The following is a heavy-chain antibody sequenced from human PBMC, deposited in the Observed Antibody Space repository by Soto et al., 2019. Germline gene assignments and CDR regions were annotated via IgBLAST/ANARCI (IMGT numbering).Heavy chain of an antibody. V-gene: IGHV3-33*01. Sequence: GGSLRLSCAASGFTFSSYGMHWVRQAPGKGLEWVAVIWYDGSNKYYADSVKGRFTISRDNSKNTLYLQMNSLRAEDTAVYYCARAFAGYYYYYMDVWGKGTTVTVSS. D-gene: IGHD3-3*01. CDR3: ARAFAGYYYYYMDV. J-gene: IGHJ6*03. CDR2: IWYDGSNK. CDR1: GFTFSSYG.